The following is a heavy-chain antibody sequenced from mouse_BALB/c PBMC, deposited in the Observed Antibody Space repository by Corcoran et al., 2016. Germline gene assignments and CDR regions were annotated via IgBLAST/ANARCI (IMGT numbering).Heavy chain of an antibody. CDR3: AREGLRRSAWFAY. CDR1: GYTFTSYV. Sequence: EVQLQQSGPELVKPGASVKMSCKASGYTFTSYVMHWVKQKPGQGLEWIGYINPYNDGTKYNEKFKGKATLTSDKSSSTAYMELSSLTSEDSAVDYCAREGLRRSAWFAYWGQGTLVTVSA. CDR2: INPYNDGT. D-gene: IGHD2-4*01. V-gene: IGHV1S136*01. J-gene: IGHJ3*01.